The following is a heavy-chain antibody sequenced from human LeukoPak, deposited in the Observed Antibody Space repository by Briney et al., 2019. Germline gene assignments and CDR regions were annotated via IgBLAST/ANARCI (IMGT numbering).Heavy chain of an antibody. CDR1: GGTFSSYA. Sequence: SVKVSCKASGGTFSSYAISWVRQAPGQGLEWMGRIIPILGIANYAQKFQGRVTITADESTSTAYMELSSLRSEDTAVYYCARLRGSSGRSDYYYGMDVWGQGTTVTVSS. J-gene: IGHJ6*02. CDR3: ARLRGSSGRSDYYYGMDV. V-gene: IGHV1-69*04. D-gene: IGHD6-19*01. CDR2: IIPILGIA.